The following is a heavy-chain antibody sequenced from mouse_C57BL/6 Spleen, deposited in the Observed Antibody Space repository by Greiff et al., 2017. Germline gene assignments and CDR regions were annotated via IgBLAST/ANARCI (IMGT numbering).Heavy chain of an antibody. CDR1: GFTFTDYY. Sequence: EVQRVESGGGLVQPGGSLSLSCAASGFTFTDYYMSWVRQPPGKALEWLGFIRNKANGYTTEYSASVKGRFTISRDNSQSILYLQMNALGAEDSATYYCARYGGDYWGQGTSVTVSS. J-gene: IGHJ4*01. V-gene: IGHV7-3*01. CDR2: IRNKANGYTT. CDR3: ARYGGDY.